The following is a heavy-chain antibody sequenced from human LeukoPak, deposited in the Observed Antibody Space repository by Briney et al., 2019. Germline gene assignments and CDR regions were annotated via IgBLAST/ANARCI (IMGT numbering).Heavy chain of an antibody. J-gene: IGHJ6*03. Sequence: GASVKVSCKASGYTFTSYGISWVRQAPGQGLEWMGWISAYNGNTNYAQKLRGRVTMTTDTSTSTAYMELRSLRSDDTAVYYCARVGRDPYDFWSGYYVRYYYYYMDVWGKGTTVTVSS. V-gene: IGHV1-18*01. D-gene: IGHD3-3*01. CDR3: ARVGRDPYDFWSGYYVRYYYYYMDV. CDR1: GYTFTSYG. CDR2: ISAYNGNT.